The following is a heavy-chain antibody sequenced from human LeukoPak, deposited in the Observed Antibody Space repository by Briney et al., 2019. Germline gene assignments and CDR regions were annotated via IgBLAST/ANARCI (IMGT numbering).Heavy chain of an antibody. V-gene: IGHV3-23*01. Sequence: GGSLRLSCAASGFTVSSNYMSWVRQAPGKGLEWVSTISSDGAVTYYADSAKGRFTVSRDNSKNPLYLQMSSLRVDDTAVYYCAKRLLGGSGDGYWGQGTLVTVSS. D-gene: IGHD5-24*01. CDR2: ISSDGAVT. CDR1: GFTVSSNY. CDR3: AKRLLGGSGDGY. J-gene: IGHJ1*01.